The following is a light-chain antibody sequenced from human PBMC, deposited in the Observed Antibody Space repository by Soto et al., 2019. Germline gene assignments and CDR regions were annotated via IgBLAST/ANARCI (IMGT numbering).Light chain of an antibody. CDR3: QQYNNWLIT. CDR1: QGVSSN. J-gene: IGKJ5*01. V-gene: IGKV3-15*01. CDR2: GAS. Sequence: EIVMTQSPATLSVSPGERATLSCRASQGVSSNLAWYQQKPGQAPRLLIYGASTRATGIPARFSGSGSGTAFTLTISSLPSEDFAVYYCQQYNNWLITFSQGTRLYFK.